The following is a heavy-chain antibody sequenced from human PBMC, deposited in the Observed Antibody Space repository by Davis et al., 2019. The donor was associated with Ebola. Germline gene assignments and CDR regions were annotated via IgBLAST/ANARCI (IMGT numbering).Heavy chain of an antibody. V-gene: IGHV3-9*01. CDR1: GFTFDDYA. CDR2: ISWNSGSI. D-gene: IGHD6-19*01. Sequence: SLKISCAASGFTFDDYAMHWVRQAPGKGLEWVSGISWNSGSIGYADSVKGRFTISRDNAQNSVYLQMNSPRPDDTAVYYCVSGYTTGGWGQGTLVTVSS. CDR3: VSGYTTGG. J-gene: IGHJ4*02.